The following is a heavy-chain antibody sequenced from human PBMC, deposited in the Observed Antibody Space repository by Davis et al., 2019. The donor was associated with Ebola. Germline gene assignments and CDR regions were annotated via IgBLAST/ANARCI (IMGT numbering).Heavy chain of an antibody. D-gene: IGHD3-3*01. Sequence: PGGSLRLSCAASGFTFSSYSMNWVRQAPGKGLEWVSSISSSSSYIYYADSVQGRFTISRDNAKNSLYLQMNSLRAEDTAIYYCAKDFGGPVDSWGQGTLVIVSS. CDR3: AKDFGGPVDS. CDR1: GFTFSSYS. V-gene: IGHV3-21*04. CDR2: ISSSSSYI. J-gene: IGHJ4*02.